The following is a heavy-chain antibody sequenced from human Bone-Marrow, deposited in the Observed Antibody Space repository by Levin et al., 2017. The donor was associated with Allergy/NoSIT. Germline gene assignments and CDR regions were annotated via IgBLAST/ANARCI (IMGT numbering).Heavy chain of an antibody. D-gene: IGHD6-19*01. V-gene: IGHV1-2*02. Sequence: GASVKVSCKTSGYSFIAYYVHWVRQAPGQGLEWMGWINPRSGGTNYAQRFQGRVTMTSDTSIGTAYMELRRMRSEDTALYYCATAIAVPGLDYWGQGTLVTVSS. CDR2: INPRSGGT. J-gene: IGHJ4*02. CDR1: GYSFIAYY. CDR3: ATAIAVPGLDY.